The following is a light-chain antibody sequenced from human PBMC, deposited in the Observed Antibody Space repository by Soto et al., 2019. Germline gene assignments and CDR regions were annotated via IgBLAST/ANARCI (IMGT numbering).Light chain of an antibody. CDR2: GAS. CDR1: QSVSSSY. J-gene: IGKJ1*01. Sequence: EIVFTQSPGTPSLSPGGRATLSCRASQSVSSSYLAWYQQKFGQAPRLLIYGASSRATGIPDRFSGSGSGTDFTLTISRLEAEDFAVYYCQQYGSSPRTFGQGTKVDTK. V-gene: IGKV3-20*01. CDR3: QQYGSSPRT.